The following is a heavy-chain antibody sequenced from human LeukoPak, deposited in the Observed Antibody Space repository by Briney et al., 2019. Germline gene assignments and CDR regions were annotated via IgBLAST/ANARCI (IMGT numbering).Heavy chain of an antibody. CDR3: ARIPGYYYYYYMDV. CDR1: GGSLSDYY. CDR2: IYYSGST. Sequence: PSETLSLTCTVSGGSLSDYYWTWVRQPPGKGLEWIGYIYYSGSTNYNPSLKSRVTISVDTSKNQFSLKLSSVTAADTAVYYCARIPGYYYYYYMDVWGKGTTVTVSS. D-gene: IGHD2-21*01. V-gene: IGHV4-59*01. J-gene: IGHJ6*03.